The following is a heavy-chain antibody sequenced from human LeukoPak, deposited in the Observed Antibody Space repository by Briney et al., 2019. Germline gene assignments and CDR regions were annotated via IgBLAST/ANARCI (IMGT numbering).Heavy chain of an antibody. Sequence: GESLKISCQGSGYSFSRYWIGWVRPMPGKGLELMGIIYPGDSDTRYSSSFQDQVTISVDKSISTAYLQWSSLKASDSAIYYCARRSDSYGYYYWGQGTLVTVSS. CDR1: GYSFSRYW. CDR2: IYPGDSDT. D-gene: IGHD5-18*01. CDR3: ARRSDSYGYYY. V-gene: IGHV5-51*01. J-gene: IGHJ4*02.